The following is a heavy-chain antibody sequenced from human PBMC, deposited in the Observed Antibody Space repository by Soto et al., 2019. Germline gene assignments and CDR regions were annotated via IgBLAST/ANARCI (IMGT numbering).Heavy chain of an antibody. Sequence: QVQLVQSGAEVKKPGSSVKVSCKASGGTFSSYAISWVRQAPGQGLEWMGGIIPIFGPANYAQKLEGRVTITADESTSTACMDLRSLRSEDTAVYYCARSAHYYDSRGPWGQGTLVTVSS. CDR1: GGTFSSYA. J-gene: IGHJ5*02. D-gene: IGHD3-22*01. CDR2: IIPIFGPA. V-gene: IGHV1-69*01. CDR3: ARSAHYYDSRGP.